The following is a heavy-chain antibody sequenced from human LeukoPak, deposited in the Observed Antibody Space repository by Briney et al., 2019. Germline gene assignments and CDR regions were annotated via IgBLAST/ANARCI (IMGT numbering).Heavy chain of an antibody. CDR3: ARVHGSGSYYGADAFDI. D-gene: IGHD3-10*01. CDR1: GGTFSSYA. J-gene: IGHJ3*02. V-gene: IGHV1-69*04. Sequence: ASVTVSCKASGGTFSSYAISWVRQAPGQGLDWMGRIIPICGLSNYAQKFLGRVTTTADKSTSTAYMELSSLRSEDTAVYYCARVHGSGSYYGADAFDIWGQGTMVTVSS. CDR2: IIPICGLS.